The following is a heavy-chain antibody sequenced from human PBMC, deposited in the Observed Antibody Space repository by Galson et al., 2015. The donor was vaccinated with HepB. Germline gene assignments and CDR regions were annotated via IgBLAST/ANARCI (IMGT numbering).Heavy chain of an antibody. D-gene: IGHD4-17*01. Sequence: SLRLSCAASGFTFSSYAMSWVRQAPGKGLEWVSAISGSGGSTYYADSVKGRFTTSRDNSKNTLYLQMNSLRAEDTAVYYCAKDRGHDYGDYPDAFDIWGQGTMVTVSS. CDR2: ISGSGGST. CDR1: GFTFSSYA. V-gene: IGHV3-23*01. CDR3: AKDRGHDYGDYPDAFDI. J-gene: IGHJ3*02.